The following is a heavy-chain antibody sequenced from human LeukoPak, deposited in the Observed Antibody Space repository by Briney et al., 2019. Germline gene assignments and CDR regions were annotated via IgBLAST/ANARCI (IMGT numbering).Heavy chain of an antibody. J-gene: IGHJ3*02. Sequence: GASVKVSCKVSGYTLTELSMHWVRQAPGKGHEWMGGFDLEDGETIYAQKFQGRVTMTEDTSTDTAYMELSSLRSEDTAEYYCATDSDPYVVVAAAAFDIWGQGTMVTVSS. CDR2: FDLEDGET. V-gene: IGHV1-24*01. D-gene: IGHD2-15*01. CDR1: GYTLTELS. CDR3: ATDSDPYVVVAAAAFDI.